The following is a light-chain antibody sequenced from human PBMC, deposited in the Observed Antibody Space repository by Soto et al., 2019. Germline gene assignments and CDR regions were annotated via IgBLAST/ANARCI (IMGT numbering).Light chain of an antibody. Sequence: EIVLTQSPGTLYLSPGERATLSCRASQSVSSSYLAWYQRKPGQAPRLLIYGASSRATGIPDRFSGSGSGTDFTLTISRLEPEDFAVYYCQQYGSSQWTFGQGTKV. CDR1: QSVSSSY. J-gene: IGKJ1*01. CDR3: QQYGSSQWT. V-gene: IGKV3-20*01. CDR2: GAS.